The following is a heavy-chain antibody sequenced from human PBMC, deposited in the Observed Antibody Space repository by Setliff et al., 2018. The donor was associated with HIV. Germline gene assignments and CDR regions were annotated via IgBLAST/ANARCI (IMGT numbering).Heavy chain of an antibody. CDR3: ARGRYRDGVYYFDS. Sequence: LSCAASGFTFSDYYMSWIRQAPGKGLEWIGEINHSGSSTYNPSLKSRVTMSVDTSKNQFSLKLSSVTAADTALYFCARGRYRDGVYYFDSWGQGTLVTVSS. J-gene: IGHJ4*02. D-gene: IGHD3-16*01. CDR2: INHSGSS. CDR1: GFTFSDYY. V-gene: IGHV4-34*01.